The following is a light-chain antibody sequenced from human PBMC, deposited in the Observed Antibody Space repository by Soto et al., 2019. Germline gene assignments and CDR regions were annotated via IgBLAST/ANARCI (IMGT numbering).Light chain of an antibody. J-gene: IGLJ2*01. Sequence: QSVLTQSPSASGTPGQRVTISCSGSSSNIARNTVNWYQQLPGAAPKLLIFSSNQRPSGVPDRFSGSKSGTSASLAISGLQSEDEDDYYCAAWDDSLNAVVFGGGTKLTVL. CDR1: SSNIARNT. CDR3: AAWDDSLNAVV. CDR2: SSN. V-gene: IGLV1-44*01.